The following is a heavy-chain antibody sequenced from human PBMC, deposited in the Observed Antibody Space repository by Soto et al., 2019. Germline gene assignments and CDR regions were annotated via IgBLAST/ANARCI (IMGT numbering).Heavy chain of an antibody. J-gene: IGHJ4*02. CDR3: ARVSDDILTGYYLDD. CDR2: IYYSGST. D-gene: IGHD3-9*01. Sequence: QVQLQESGPGLVKPSQTLSLTCTVSGGSISSGDYYWSWIRQPPGKGLEWIGYIYYSGSTYYNPSLKSRSTISVDTSKSQFTMKLKSVLAADTAVYYCARVSDDILTGYYLDDWGQGTLVTVSS. CDR1: GGSISSGDYY. V-gene: IGHV4-30-4*01.